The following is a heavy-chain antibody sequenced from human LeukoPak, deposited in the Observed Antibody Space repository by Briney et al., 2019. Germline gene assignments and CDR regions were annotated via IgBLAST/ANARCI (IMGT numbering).Heavy chain of an antibody. Sequence: PGGSLSLSCAASGFTFSRYGMSWVRQAPGKGLEWVSHISSGRSVMNYADSVKGRFTISRDNGKNSVYLQMNSLRDEDTAVYYCAGGVYGYNAFDYWGQGTLVSVSS. V-gene: IGHV3-48*02. CDR2: ISSGRSVM. D-gene: IGHD5/OR15-5a*01. CDR1: GFTFSRYG. CDR3: AGGVYGYNAFDY. J-gene: IGHJ4*02.